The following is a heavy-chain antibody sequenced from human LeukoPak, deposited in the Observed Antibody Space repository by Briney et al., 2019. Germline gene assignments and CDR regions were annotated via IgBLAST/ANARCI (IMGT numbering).Heavy chain of an antibody. J-gene: IGHJ5*02. CDR1: GGSISSYY. D-gene: IGHD3-22*01. CDR3: ARGGNYYDSSGYRNWFDP. CDR2: IYYSGST. V-gene: IGHV4-59*01. Sequence: SETLSLTCTVSGGSISSYYWSWIRQPPGKGLEWIGYIYYSGSTNYNPSLKSRVTISVDTSKNQFSLKLSSVTAADTTVYYCARGGNYYDSSGYRNWFDPWGQGTLVTVSS.